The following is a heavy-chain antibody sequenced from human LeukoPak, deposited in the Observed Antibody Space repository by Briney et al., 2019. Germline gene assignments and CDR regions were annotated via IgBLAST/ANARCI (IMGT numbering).Heavy chain of an antibody. D-gene: IGHD6-19*01. Sequence: SEXXXXXCAVYGGSFSGYYWSWLRQPPGKGLEWIGEINHSGSTNYNPSLKSRVTISVDTSKNQFSLKLSSVTAADTAVYYCARGSGVAGDWGQGTLVTVSS. CDR2: INHSGST. CDR1: GGSFSGYY. CDR3: ARGSGVAGD. J-gene: IGHJ4*02. V-gene: IGHV4-34*01.